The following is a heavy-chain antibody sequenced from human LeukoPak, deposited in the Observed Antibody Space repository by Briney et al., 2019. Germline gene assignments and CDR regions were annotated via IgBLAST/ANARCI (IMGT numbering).Heavy chain of an antibody. CDR1: GGSIIGNF. D-gene: IGHD3-22*01. V-gene: IGHV4-59*01. J-gene: IGHJ4*02. Sequence: SETLSLTCTVSGGSIIGNFWTWIRQPPGKRLEWIGYIYNTVDTNYNPSLKSRVTISVDMSKNQFSLRLTSVTAADTAVYYCARRRYYDSSGYNPTYYFDYWGQGTLVTVSS. CDR3: ARRRYYDSSGYNPTYYFDY. CDR2: IYNTVDT.